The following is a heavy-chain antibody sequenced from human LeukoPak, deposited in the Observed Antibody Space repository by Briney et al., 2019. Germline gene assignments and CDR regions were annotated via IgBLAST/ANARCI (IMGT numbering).Heavy chain of an antibody. CDR3: ARDSRIAAAGTEGY. D-gene: IGHD6-13*01. Sequence: PGGSLRLSCAAYAFTFSSYSINWVRQAPGKGLEWVSSISSSSSYIYYADSVKGRFTISRDNAKNSLYLQMNSLRAENTAVYYCARDSRIAAAGTEGYWGQGTLVTVSS. V-gene: IGHV3-21*01. J-gene: IGHJ4*02. CDR2: ISSSSSYI. CDR1: AFTFSSYS.